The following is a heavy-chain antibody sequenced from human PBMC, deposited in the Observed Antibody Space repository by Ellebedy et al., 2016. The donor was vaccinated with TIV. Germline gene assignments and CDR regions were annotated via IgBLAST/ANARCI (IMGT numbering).Heavy chain of an antibody. CDR1: GFTFSSYG. CDR3: ARAAAQLLSDY. CDR2: IWYDGSKK. V-gene: IGHV3-33*01. Sequence: GESLKISCAASGFTFSSYGIHWVRQAPGKGLEWVAVIWYDGSKKYYADSVKGRFTVSRDNSKTTVFLQMSSLRVEDTAVYFCARAAAQLLSDYWGQGTLVTVSS. D-gene: IGHD6-6*01. J-gene: IGHJ4*02.